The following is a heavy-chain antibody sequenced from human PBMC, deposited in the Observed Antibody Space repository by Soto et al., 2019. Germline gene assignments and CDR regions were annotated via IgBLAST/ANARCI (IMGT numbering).Heavy chain of an antibody. CDR1: GYTFTSYG. CDR3: ARGGSSWTLYYYYGMDV. CDR2: ISAYNGNT. D-gene: IGHD6-13*01. V-gene: IGHV1-18*01. J-gene: IGHJ6*02. Sequence: GASVKVSCKASGYTFTSYGISWVRQAPGQGLEWMGWISAYNGNTNYAQKLQGRVTMTTDTSTSTAYMELRSLRSDDTAVYYCARGGSSWTLYYYYGMDVWGQGTTVTVS.